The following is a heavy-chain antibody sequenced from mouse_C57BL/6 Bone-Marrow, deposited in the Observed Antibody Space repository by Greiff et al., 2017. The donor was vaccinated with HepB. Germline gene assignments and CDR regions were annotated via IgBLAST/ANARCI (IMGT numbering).Heavy chain of an antibody. CDR1: GYTFTSYW. D-gene: IGHD1-1*01. CDR3: ARGDYYGSSPFAY. J-gene: IGHJ3*01. CDR2: IYPGSGST. V-gene: IGHV1-55*01. Sequence: VQLQQPGAELVKPGASVKMSCKASGYTFTSYWITWVKQRPGQGLEWIGDIYPGSGSTNYNEKFKSKATLPVDTSSSTAYMQLSSLTSEDSAVYYCARGDYYGSSPFAYWGQGTLVTVSA.